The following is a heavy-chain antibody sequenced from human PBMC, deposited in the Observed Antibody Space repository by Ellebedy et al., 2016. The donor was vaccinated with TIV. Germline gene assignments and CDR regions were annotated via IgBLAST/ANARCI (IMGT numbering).Heavy chain of an antibody. CDR1: GDTFSSYA. V-gene: IGHV1-69*13. CDR2: IIPGFGTV. Sequence: SVKVSCXSSGDTFSSYAISWVRQAPGQGLEWVGGIIPGFGTVRYAQKFQGRVTISADESIVTAYMELNSLRSEDTAVYYCARDSGMRSGTDPIDDFNYMDVWGKGTTVTVSS. D-gene: IGHD1-7*01. CDR3: ARDSGMRSGTDPIDDFNYMDV. J-gene: IGHJ6*03.